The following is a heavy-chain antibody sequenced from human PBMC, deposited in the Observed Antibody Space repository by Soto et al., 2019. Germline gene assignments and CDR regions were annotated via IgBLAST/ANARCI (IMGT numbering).Heavy chain of an antibody. D-gene: IGHD3-22*01. J-gene: IGHJ4*02. CDR1: GFTVSSHY. V-gene: IGHV3-66*01. CDR2: IYSGGST. CDR3: ARDERHYYDSSGAFDY. Sequence: EVQLVESGGGLVQPGGSLRLSCAASGFTVSSHYMSWVRQAPGKGLEWVSVIYSGGSTYYADSVKGRFTISRDNSKNTLYLQMNSLRAEDTAVYYCARDERHYYDSSGAFDYWGQGTLVTVSS.